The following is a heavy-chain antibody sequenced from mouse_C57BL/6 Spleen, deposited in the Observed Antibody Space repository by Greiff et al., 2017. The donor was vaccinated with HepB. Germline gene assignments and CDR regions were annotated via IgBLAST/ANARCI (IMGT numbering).Heavy chain of an antibody. V-gene: IGHV14-1*01. CDR3: TTEGFTTVVERPSDFDV. Sequence: EVQLQESGAELVRPGASVKLSCTASGFNIKDYYMHWVKQRPEQGLEWIGRIDPEDGDTEYAPKFQGKATMTADTSSNPAYLQLSSLTSEDTAVYYCTTEGFTTVVERPSDFDVWGTGTTVTVSS. CDR2: IDPEDGDT. D-gene: IGHD1-1*01. J-gene: IGHJ1*03. CDR1: GFNIKDYY.